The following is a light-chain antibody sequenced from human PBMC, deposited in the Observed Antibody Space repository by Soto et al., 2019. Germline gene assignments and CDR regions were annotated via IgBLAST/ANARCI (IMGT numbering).Light chain of an antibody. CDR3: QQYNNWPPCT. J-gene: IGKJ1*01. CDR1: QSVSSN. Sequence: EIVMTQSPATLSVSPGERATLSCRASQSVSSNLAWYQQKPGQAPRLLIYGASTRATGIPARFSGSGSETKFTLTISSLQSEDFPVYYCQQYNNWPPCTFGQGTKVDIK. CDR2: GAS. V-gene: IGKV3-15*01.